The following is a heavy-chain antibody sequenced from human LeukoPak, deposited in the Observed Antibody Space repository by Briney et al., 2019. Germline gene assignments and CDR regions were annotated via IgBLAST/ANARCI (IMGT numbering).Heavy chain of an antibody. CDR1: GFSFSSYW. V-gene: IGHV3-7*01. CDR3: VRAGGGSWADY. CDR2: IKQDGSEK. D-gene: IGHD1-26*01. Sequence: PGGSLRLSCAASGFSFSSYWMSWVRQAPGKGLDWVANIKQDGSEKHYVDSVKGRFTISRDNAKNSLYLAMNSLGVDDTAVYYCVRAGGGSWADYWGQGTPVTVSS. J-gene: IGHJ4*02.